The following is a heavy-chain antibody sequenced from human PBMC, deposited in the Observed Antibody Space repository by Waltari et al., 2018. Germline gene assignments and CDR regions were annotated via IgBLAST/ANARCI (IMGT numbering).Heavy chain of an antibody. CDR1: GYTLPDLT. CDR3: ATSITMVRGCMDY. Sequence: QVQLVQSGAEVKKPGASVKVSCKVSGYTLPDLTMPWVRQAPGKGLEWMGGFDPEDGETSYAQKFQGRVTMTEDTSTDTAYMELSSLRSEDTAVYYCATSITMVRGCMDYWGQGTLVTVSS. J-gene: IGHJ4*02. D-gene: IGHD3-10*01. CDR2: FDPEDGET. V-gene: IGHV1-24*01.